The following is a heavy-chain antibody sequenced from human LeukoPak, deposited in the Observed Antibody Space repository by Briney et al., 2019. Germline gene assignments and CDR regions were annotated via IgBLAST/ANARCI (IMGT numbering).Heavy chain of an antibody. J-gene: IGHJ4*02. CDR3: AKWGKNGYRTADN. V-gene: IGHV5-51*01. D-gene: IGHD5-24*01. Sequence: TGESLKISCKGSGYSFTSYWIGWVRQMPGKGLEWMGIIYPGDSDTRYSPSFQGQVTISADKSISTAYLQWSSLQASDTAMYYCAKWGKNGYRTADNWGQGTLVIVSS. CDR1: GYSFTSYW. CDR2: IYPGDSDT.